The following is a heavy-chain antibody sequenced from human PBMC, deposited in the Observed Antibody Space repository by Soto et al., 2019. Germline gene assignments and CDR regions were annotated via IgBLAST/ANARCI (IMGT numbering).Heavy chain of an antibody. CDR1: GFTFSNAW. D-gene: IGHD6-13*01. V-gene: IGHV3-15*05. CDR2: IKSKTDGGTT. J-gene: IGHJ4*02. Sequence: EVQLVESGGGLVKPGGSLRLSCAASGFTFSNAWMSWVRQAPGKGLEWVGRIKSKTDGGTTDYAAPVKGRFTISRDDSKNTLYLQMNSLKTEDTAVYYCTTAARRERYFDYWGQGTLVTVPS. CDR3: TTAARRERYFDY.